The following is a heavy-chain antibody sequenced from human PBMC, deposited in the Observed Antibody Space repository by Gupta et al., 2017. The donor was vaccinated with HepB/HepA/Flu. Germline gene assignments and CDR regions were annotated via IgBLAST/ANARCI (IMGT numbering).Heavy chain of an antibody. CDR1: GYTFTGYY. CDR2: INPNSGGT. D-gene: IGHD3-3*01. V-gene: IGHV1-2*02. J-gene: IGHJ4*02. CDR3: ARDRGYDFWSGYYFGVRGASILDY. Sequence: QVQLVQSGAEVKKPGASVKVSCKASGYTFTGYYMHWVRQAPGQGLEWMGWINPNSGGTNYAQKFQGRVTMTRDTSISTAYMELSRLRSDDTAVYYCARDRGYDFWSGYYFGVRGASILDYWGQGTLVTVSS.